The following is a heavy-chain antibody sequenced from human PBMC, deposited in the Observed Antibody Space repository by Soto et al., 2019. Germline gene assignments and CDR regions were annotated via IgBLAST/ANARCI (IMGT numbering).Heavy chain of an antibody. J-gene: IGHJ6*02. Sequence: SVKVSCKASGGTFSSQAFRWVRQAPGQGLEWMGGIIPFFRATSYAQKFQGRITITADESTSTAYMELSSLRSEDTAVYYCARDVPLNYYDGTYYYYAMDVWGQGTAVTVSS. CDR3: ARDVPLNYYDGTYYYYAMDV. V-gene: IGHV1-69*13. D-gene: IGHD3-22*01. CDR1: GGTFSSQA. CDR2: IIPFFRAT.